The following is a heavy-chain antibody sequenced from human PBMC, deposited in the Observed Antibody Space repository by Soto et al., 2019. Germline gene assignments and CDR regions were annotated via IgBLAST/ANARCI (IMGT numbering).Heavy chain of an antibody. CDR1: DDSINSGDDY. J-gene: IGHJ5*02. CDR2: VYFSGST. Sequence: SETLSLTCCVSDDSINSGDDYWTRMRQAPGKGLQWVGHVYFSGSTNYNPSLKSRVTISLDTSKNQFSLKLRSVTAGDTAVYYCARVPVDTYMIYWSDPWGQGTLVTVSS. V-gene: IGHV4-61*08. CDR3: ARVPVDTYMIYWSDP. D-gene: IGHD5-18*01.